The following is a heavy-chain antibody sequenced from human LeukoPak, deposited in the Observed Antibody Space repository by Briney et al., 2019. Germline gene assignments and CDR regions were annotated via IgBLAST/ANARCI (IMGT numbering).Heavy chain of an antibody. D-gene: IGHD6-13*01. CDR3: ARVPIAGRPYYGMDV. J-gene: IGHJ6*02. V-gene: IGHV1-2*02. CDR1: GYTFTGYY. CDR2: INPNSGGT. Sequence: ASVKVSCKASGYTFTGYYMHWVRQAPGQGLEWMGWINPNSGGTNYAQKFQGRVTMTRDTSISTAYMELSRLRSDDTAVYYCARVPIAGRPYYGMDVWGQGTTVTVSS.